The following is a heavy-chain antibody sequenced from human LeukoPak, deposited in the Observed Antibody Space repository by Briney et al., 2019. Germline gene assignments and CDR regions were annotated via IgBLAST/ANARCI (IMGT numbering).Heavy chain of an antibody. CDR1: GGSFSGYY. V-gene: IGHV4-34*01. J-gene: IGHJ4*02. D-gene: IGHD6-6*01. CDR3: ARGRKQAAQYYFDY. CDR2: INHSGST. Sequence: SETLSLTCAVYGGSFSGYYCSWIRQPPGKGLEWIGEINHSGSTNYNPSLKSRVTISVDTSKNQFSLKLSSVTAADTAVYYCARGRKQAAQYYFDYWGQGTLVTVSS.